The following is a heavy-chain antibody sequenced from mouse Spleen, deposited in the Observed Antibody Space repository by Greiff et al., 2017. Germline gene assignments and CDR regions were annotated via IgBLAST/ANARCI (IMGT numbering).Heavy chain of an antibody. CDR3: ARYPFFIRYFDV. CDR2: INPNNGGT. Sequence: VQLQQSGPELVKPGASVKISCKASGYTFTDYYMNWVKQSHGKSLEWIGDINPNNGGTSYNQKFKGKATLTVDKSSSTAYMELRSLTSEDSAVYYCARYPFFIRYFDVWGAGTTVTVSS. V-gene: IGHV1-26*01. CDR1: GYTFTDYY. J-gene: IGHJ1*01. D-gene: IGHD1-1*01.